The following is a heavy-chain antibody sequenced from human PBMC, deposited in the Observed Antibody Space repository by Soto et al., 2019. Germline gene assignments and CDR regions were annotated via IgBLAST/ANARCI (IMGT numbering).Heavy chain of an antibody. CDR2: IYYSGST. CDR3: ASSGLLGAILGVDV. V-gene: IGHV4-61*01. D-gene: IGHD2-2*02. Sequence: PSETLSLTCTVSGDSVSSGSYYWSWIRQPPGKGLEWIGYIYYSGSTNYNPSLKSRVTISVDTSKNQFSLKLSSVTAADTAVYYCASSGLLGAILGVDVWGQGTTVTVSS. J-gene: IGHJ6*02. CDR1: GDSVSSGSYY.